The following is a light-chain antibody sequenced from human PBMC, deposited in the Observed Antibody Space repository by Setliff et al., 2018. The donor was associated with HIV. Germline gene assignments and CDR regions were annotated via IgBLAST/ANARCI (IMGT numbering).Light chain of an antibody. J-gene: IGLJ1*01. CDR1: SGDVGGYNY. CDR2: DVS. V-gene: IGLV2-14*01. CDR3: SSYTSSSTYV. Sequence: QSALTQPASVSGSPGQSITISCTGTSGDVGGYNYVSWHQQHPGKAPKFMIYDVSKRPSGVSNRFSGSKSGNTASLTISGLQAEDEADYYCSSYTSSSTYVFGTGTKVTV.